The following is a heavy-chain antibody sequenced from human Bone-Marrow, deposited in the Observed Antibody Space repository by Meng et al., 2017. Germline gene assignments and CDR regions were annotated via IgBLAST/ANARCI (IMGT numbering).Heavy chain of an antibody. J-gene: IGHJ6*02. CDR3: ARTPGIAVAVGMDV. Sequence: QVQLQASGPGLVKRSETLSLTFTVSGGSISSYYCSWIRQPPGKGLEWIGYIYYSGSTNYNPSLKSRVTISVDTSKNQFSLKLSSVTAADTAVYYCARTPGIAVAVGMDVWGQGTTVTVSS. CDR2: IYYSGST. CDR1: GGSISSYY. D-gene: IGHD6-19*01. V-gene: IGHV4-59*08.